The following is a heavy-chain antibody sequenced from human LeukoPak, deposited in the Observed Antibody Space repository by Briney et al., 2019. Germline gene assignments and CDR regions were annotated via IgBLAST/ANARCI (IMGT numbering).Heavy chain of an antibody. CDR2: IRTYNGNT. J-gene: IGHJ4*02. Sequence: ASVKVSCRASGYIFTSYGISWVRQAPGQGLEWVGWIRTYNGNTNYAQNLQGRVTMTTDTSTSTAYMELRSLRSDDAAVYYCARDVGGEFDSWGQGTLVTVSS. CDR1: GYIFTSYG. CDR3: ARDVGGEFDS. V-gene: IGHV1-18*01.